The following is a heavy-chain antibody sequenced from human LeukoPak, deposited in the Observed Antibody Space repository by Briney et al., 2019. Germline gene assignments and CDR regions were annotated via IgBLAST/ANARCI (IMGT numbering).Heavy chain of an antibody. CDR2: ISYDGSNK. J-gene: IGHJ4*02. Sequence: GRSLRLSCAASGFTFSSYGMHWVRQAPGKGLEWVAVISYDGSNKYYADSVKGRFTISRDNSKNTLYLQMNSLRAEDTAVYYCAKDWAIGYSSSWYGYWGQGTLVTVSS. CDR1: GFTFSSYG. V-gene: IGHV3-30*18. D-gene: IGHD6-13*01. CDR3: AKDWAIGYSSSWYGY.